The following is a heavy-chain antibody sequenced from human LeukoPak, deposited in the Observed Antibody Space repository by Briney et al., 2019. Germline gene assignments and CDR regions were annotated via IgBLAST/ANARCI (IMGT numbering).Heavy chain of an antibody. CDR1: GYTFTSYD. D-gene: IGHD3-3*01. Sequence: PGASVKVSCKASGYTFTSYDINWVRQATGQGLEWMGGIIPIFGTANYAQKFQGRVTITADESTSTAYMELSSLRSEDTAVYYCARGGDRFLEWLFYTYYYYGMDVWGQGTTVTVSS. CDR3: ARGGDRFLEWLFYTYYYYGMDV. CDR2: IIPIFGTA. J-gene: IGHJ6*02. V-gene: IGHV1-69*13.